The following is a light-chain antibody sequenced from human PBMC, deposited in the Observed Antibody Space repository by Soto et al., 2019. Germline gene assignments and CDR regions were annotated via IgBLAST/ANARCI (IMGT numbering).Light chain of an antibody. J-gene: IGLJ2*01. CDR3: GTWDSSLSAVV. CDR1: SSNIGNDY. V-gene: IGLV1-51*01. CDR2: DNN. Sequence: QSVLTQPPSVSAAPGQKVTISCSGSSSNIGNDYVFWYQQLPGTAPKLLIYDNNMRPSGIPDRFSGSKSGTSATLDSTGLQTGDEADYYCGTWDSSLSAVVFGGGTKVTVL.